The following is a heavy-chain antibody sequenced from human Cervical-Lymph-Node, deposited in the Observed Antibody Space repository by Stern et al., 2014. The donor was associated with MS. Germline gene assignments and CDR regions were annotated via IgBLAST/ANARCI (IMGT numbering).Heavy chain of an antibody. J-gene: IGHJ4*02. Sequence: VQLVESGAEVKKPGSSVKVSCKASGGTFSSYAISWVRQAPGQGLEWMGGIIPIFGAANYAQKFQGRVTITADESTSTAYMELSSLRSEDTAVYYCARENVDTAMVYYFDYWGQGTLVTVSS. CDR2: IIPIFGAA. CDR1: GGTFSSYA. V-gene: IGHV1-69*01. D-gene: IGHD5-18*01. CDR3: ARENVDTAMVYYFDY.